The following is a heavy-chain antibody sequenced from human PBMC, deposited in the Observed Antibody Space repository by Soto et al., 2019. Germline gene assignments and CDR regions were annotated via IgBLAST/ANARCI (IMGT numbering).Heavy chain of an antibody. J-gene: IGHJ5*02. D-gene: IGHD5-12*01. CDR3: ARDTYSGYDFGL. CDR2: IPSRGRP. Sequence: SETLSLTCSVSGSSVAGGSYYWSWVRQPPGKGLEWIGYIPSRGRPFYNPSLTSRGTISADTSKNQLSLQLTSVTAADTAVYYCARDTYSGYDFGLWGQGTLVTVSS. CDR1: GSSVAGGSYY. V-gene: IGHV4-30-4*01.